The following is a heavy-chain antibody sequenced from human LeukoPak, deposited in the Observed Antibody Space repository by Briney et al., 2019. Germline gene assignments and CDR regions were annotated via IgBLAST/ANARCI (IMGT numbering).Heavy chain of an antibody. CDR2: IYYSGST. CDR1: GGSISSYY. Sequence: SETLSLTCTVSGGSISSYYWSWIRQPPGKGLEWIGYIYYSGSTNYNPSLKSRATISVDTSKNQFSLKLSSVTAADTAVYYCARVSGYDWESFYDYWGQGTLVTVSS. D-gene: IGHD5-12*01. J-gene: IGHJ4*02. CDR3: ARVSGYDWESFYDY. V-gene: IGHV4-59*01.